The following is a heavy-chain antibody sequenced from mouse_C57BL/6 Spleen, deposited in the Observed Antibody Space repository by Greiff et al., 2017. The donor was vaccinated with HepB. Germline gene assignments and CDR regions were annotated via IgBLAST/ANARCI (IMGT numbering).Heavy chain of an antibody. V-gene: IGHV14-4*01. CDR3: TLYDYDGGGFDV. Sequence: VQLKESGAELVRPGASVKLSCTASGFNIKDDYMHWVKQRPEQGLEWIGWIDPENGDTEYASKFQGKATITADTSSNTAYLQLSSLTSEDTAVYYCTLYDYDGGGFDVWGTGTTVTVSS. D-gene: IGHD2-4*01. CDR1: GFNIKDDY. CDR2: IDPENGDT. J-gene: IGHJ1*03.